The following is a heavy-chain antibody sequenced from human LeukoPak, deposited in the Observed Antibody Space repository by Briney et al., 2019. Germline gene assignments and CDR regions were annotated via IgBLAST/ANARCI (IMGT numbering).Heavy chain of an antibody. Sequence: ASVKLSCKASGYTFTGYYMHWVRQAPGHGLEWMGRINPNSGGTNYAQKFQGRVTMTRDTSISTAYMELRRLRSDDRAVYYCASRVAGTVLYWGQGTLVTVSS. D-gene: IGHD6-19*01. V-gene: IGHV1-2*06. CDR3: ASRVAGTVLY. J-gene: IGHJ4*02. CDR2: INPNSGGT. CDR1: GYTFTGYY.